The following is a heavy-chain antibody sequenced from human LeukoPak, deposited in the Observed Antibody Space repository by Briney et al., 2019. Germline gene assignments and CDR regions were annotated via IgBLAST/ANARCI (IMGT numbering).Heavy chain of an antibody. CDR1: GGSISSYY. D-gene: IGHD5-18*01. Sequence: SETLSLTCTVSGGSISSYYWSWIRQPPGKGLEWIGYIYYSGSTNYNPSLKSRVTISVDTSKNQFSLKLSSVTAADTAVYYCARGEGTAMANDAFDIWGQGTMVTVSS. J-gene: IGHJ3*02. CDR2: IYYSGST. V-gene: IGHV4-59*01. CDR3: ARGEGTAMANDAFDI.